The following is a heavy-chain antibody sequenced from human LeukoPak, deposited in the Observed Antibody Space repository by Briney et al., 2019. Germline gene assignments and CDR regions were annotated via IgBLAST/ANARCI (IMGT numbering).Heavy chain of an antibody. V-gene: IGHV3-20*04. J-gene: IGHJ5*02. Sequence: GGSLRLSCAASGFTFDDYGMSWVRQAPGKGLEWVSGINWNGGSTGYADSVKGRFTISRDNAKNSLYLQMNSLRAEDTALYYCARAHTAWALIWFDPWGQGTLVTVSS. CDR3: ARAHTAWALIWFDP. CDR1: GFTFDDYG. CDR2: INWNGGST. D-gene: IGHD5-18*01.